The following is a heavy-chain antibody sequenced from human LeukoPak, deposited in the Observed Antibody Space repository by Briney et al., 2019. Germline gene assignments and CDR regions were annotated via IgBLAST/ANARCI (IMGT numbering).Heavy chain of an antibody. CDR3: AKDFKTFCGGDCYHP. CDR2: IRYDGSNK. D-gene: IGHD2-21*02. Sequence: GGSLRLSCAASGFTFSSYGMHWVRQAPGKGLEWVAFIRYDGSNKYYADSVKGRFTISRDNSKNTLYLQMNSLRAEDTAVYYCAKDFKTFCGGDCYHPWGQGTLVTVSS. CDR1: GFTFSSYG. V-gene: IGHV3-30*02. J-gene: IGHJ5*02.